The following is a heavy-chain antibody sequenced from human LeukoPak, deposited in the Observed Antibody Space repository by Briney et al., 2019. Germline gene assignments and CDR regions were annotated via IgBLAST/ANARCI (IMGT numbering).Heavy chain of an antibody. D-gene: IGHD1-26*01. CDR1: GFTFSTYS. CDR3: ARAVGATMRHAFDI. Sequence: GGSLRLSCAASGFTFSTYSINWVRQAPGKGLEWVSSISSGSDYIYYADSVKGRFTISRDNAKNSLYLQMNSLRAEDTAVYYCARAVGATMRHAFDIWGQGTMVTVSS. CDR2: ISSGSDYI. V-gene: IGHV3-21*01. J-gene: IGHJ3*02.